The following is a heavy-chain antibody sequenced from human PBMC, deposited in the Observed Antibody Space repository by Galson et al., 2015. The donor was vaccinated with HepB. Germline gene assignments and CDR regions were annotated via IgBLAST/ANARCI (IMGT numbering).Heavy chain of an antibody. CDR2: INSDGSST. D-gene: IGHD4-17*01. CDR1: GFTFSSYW. Sequence: SLRLSCAASGFTFSSYWMHWVRHAPGKGLVWVSRINSDGSSTSYADSVKGRFTISRDNAKNTLYLQMNSLRAEDTAVYYCAREDYGDYVENWFDPWGQGTLVTVSS. CDR3: AREDYGDYVENWFDP. J-gene: IGHJ5*02. V-gene: IGHV3-74*01.